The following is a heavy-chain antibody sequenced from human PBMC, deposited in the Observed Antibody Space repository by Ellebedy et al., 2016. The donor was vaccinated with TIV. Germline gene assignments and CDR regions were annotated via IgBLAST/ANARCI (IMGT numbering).Heavy chain of an antibody. V-gene: IGHV1-69*13. J-gene: IGHJ6*02. CDR2: IIPIFGTA. D-gene: IGHD3-9*01. CDR3: ARAQVLRYFDRTYYYYYYGMDV. Sequence: ASVKVSCKASGGTFSSYAISWVRQAPGQGLEWMGGIIPIFGTANYAQKFQGRVTITADESTSTAYMELSSLRSEDTAVYYCARAQVLRYFDRTYYYYYYGMDVWGQGTTVTVSS. CDR1: GGTFSSYA.